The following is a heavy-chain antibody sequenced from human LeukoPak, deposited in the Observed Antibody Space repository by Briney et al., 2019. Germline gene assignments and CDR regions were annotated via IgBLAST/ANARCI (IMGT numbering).Heavy chain of an antibody. D-gene: IGHD5-18*01. V-gene: IGHV1-8*01. CDR2: MNPNSGNT. CDR3: ARLPVGGYSYGFDY. CDR1: GYTFTSYD. Sequence: ASVKVSYKASGYTFTSYDINWVRPATGQGLEWMGWMNPNSGNTGYAQKFQGRVTMTRNTSISTAYMELSSLRSDDTAAYYCARLPVGGYSYGFDYWGQGTLVTVSS. J-gene: IGHJ4*02.